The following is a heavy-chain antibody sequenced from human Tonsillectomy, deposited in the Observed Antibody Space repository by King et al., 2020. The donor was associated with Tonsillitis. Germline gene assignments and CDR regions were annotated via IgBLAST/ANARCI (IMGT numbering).Heavy chain of an antibody. Sequence: QLQESGPGLVKPSETLSFTCTVSGGSISSSSYYWGWIRQPPGKGLEWIGSIYYSGSTYLNPSLKSRVTISIDTSKNQFSLRLSSLTAAGTAVYYCSTQYPRSGRPQTDFYYCGQGTLVTVSS. CDR3: STQYPRSGRPQTDFYY. D-gene: IGHD6-25*01. CDR1: GGSISSSSYY. V-gene: IGHV4-39*07. CDR2: IYYSGST. J-gene: IGHJ4*02.